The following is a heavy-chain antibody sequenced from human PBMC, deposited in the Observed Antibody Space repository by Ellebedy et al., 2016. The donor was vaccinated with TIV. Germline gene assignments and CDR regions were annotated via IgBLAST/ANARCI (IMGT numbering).Heavy chain of an antibody. Sequence: AASVKVSCKASGYTFTTYAMHWVRQAPGQRLEWMGWINAGSGNTKYSQQFQDRVTITRDTSASTAYMELSSLRSEDTAVYYCARDRGGYSGSKKGEDLFDYWGQGTLVTISS. D-gene: IGHD1-26*01. V-gene: IGHV1-3*01. CDR2: INAGSGNT. CDR1: GYTFTTYA. J-gene: IGHJ4*02. CDR3: ARDRGGYSGSKKGEDLFDY.